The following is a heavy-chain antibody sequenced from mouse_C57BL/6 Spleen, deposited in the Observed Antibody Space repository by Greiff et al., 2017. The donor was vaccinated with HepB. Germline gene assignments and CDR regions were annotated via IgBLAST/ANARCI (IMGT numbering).Heavy chain of an antibody. CDR3: TTHGYSIHYAMDY. CDR1: GFNIKDYY. V-gene: IGHV14-1*01. J-gene: IGHJ4*01. Sequence: EVQLQQSGAELVRPGASVKLSCTASGFNIKDYYMHWVKQRPEQGLEWIGRIDPEDGDTEYAPKFQGKATMTADPSSNTAYLQLSSLTSEDTAVYYCTTHGYSIHYAMDYWGQGTSVTVSS. CDR2: IDPEDGDT. D-gene: IGHD2-5*01.